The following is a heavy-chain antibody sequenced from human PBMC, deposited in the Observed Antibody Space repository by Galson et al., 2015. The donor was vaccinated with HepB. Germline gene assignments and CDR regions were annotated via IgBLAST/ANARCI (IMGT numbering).Heavy chain of an antibody. CDR3: ARDGDCSGGSCYGASTFDI. Sequence: LRLSYAASGFTFSDYYMSWIRQAPGKGLEWVSYISSSGSTIYYADSVKGRFTISRDNAKNSLYLQMNSLRAEDTAVYYCARDGDCSGGSCYGASTFDIWGQGTMVTVSS. V-gene: IGHV3-11*01. J-gene: IGHJ3*02. CDR2: ISSSGSTI. CDR1: GFTFSDYY. D-gene: IGHD2-15*01.